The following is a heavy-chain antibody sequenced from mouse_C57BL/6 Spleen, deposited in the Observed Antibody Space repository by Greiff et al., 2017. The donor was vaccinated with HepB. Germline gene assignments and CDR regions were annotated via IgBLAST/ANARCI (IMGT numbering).Heavy chain of an antibody. D-gene: IGHD2-4*01. Sequence: QVQLQQSGAELARPGASVKMSCKASGYTFTSYTMHWVKQRPGQGLEWIGYINPSSGYTKYNQKFKDKATLTADKSSSTAYMQLSSLTSEDSAVYYCARDYDYIYAMDYWGQGTSVTVSS. CDR3: ARDYDYIYAMDY. J-gene: IGHJ4*01. V-gene: IGHV1-4*01. CDR1: GYTFTSYT. CDR2: INPSSGYT.